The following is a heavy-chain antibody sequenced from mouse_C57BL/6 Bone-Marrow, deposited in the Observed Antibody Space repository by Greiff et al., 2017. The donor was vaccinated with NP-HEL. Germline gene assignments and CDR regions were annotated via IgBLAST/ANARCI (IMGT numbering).Heavy chain of an antibody. CDR2: ISDGGSYT. Sequence: EVNVVESGGGLVKPGGSLKLSCAASGFTFSSYAMSWVRQTPEKRLEWVATISDGGSYTYYPDNVKGRFTSSRDNAKNNLYLQMNHLKSEDTARYYCARWLQFAYWGQGTLVTVSA. CDR3: ARWLQFAY. V-gene: IGHV5-4*03. CDR1: GFTFSSYA. D-gene: IGHD2-2*01. J-gene: IGHJ3*01.